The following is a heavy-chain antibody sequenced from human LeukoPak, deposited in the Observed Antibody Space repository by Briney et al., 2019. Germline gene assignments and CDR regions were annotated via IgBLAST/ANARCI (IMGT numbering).Heavy chain of an antibody. CDR2: ISGRGGST. CDR1: GFTFSSYS. D-gene: IGHD6-19*01. V-gene: IGHV3-23*01. Sequence: GGSLRLSCAASGFTFSSYSMNWVRQAPGKGLEWVSAISGRGGSTYYADSVKGRFTISRDNSKKALYLQMNSLRAEDTAVYYWAKETSSGWYNWFDPWGQGILVTVSS. J-gene: IGHJ5*02. CDR3: AKETSSGWYNWFDP.